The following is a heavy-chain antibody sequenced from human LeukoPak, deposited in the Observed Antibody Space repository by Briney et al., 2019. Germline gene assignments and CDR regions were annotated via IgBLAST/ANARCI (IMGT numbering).Heavy chain of an antibody. CDR2: ISGSGGST. V-gene: IGHV3-23*01. D-gene: IGHD2-2*01. J-gene: IGHJ4*02. CDR1: GFTFSSYA. Sequence: PGGSLRLSCAASGFTFSSYAMSWVRQAPGKGLEWVSAISGSGGSTYYADSVKGRFTISRDNSKNTLYLQMNSLRAEDTAVYYCAKDHCSSTSCHVDYWGQGTLVTVSS. CDR3: AKDHCSSTSCHVDY.